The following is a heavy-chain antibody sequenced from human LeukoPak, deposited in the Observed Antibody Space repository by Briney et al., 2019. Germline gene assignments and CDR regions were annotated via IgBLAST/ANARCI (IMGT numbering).Heavy chain of an antibody. CDR3: ARSGDCGGDCEAFDI. D-gene: IGHD2-21*02. Sequence: SETLSLTCAVSGGSFSGYYWSWIRQPPGKGLEWIGEINHSGSTNYNPSLKSRVTISVDTSKNQFSLKLSSVTAADTAVYYCARSGDCGGDCEAFDIWGQGTMVTVSS. CDR1: GGSFSGYY. V-gene: IGHV4-34*01. J-gene: IGHJ3*02. CDR2: INHSGST.